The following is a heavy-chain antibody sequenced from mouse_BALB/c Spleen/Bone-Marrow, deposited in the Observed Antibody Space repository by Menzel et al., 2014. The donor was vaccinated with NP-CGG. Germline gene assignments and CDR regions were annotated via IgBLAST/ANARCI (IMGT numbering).Heavy chain of an antibody. J-gene: IGHJ3*01. D-gene: IGHD2-3*01. V-gene: IGHV5-12*02. CDR1: GFTFXDYY. CDR3: ARPLYDGYYVAY. Sequence: EVKLVESGGGLVQPGGSLKLSCATSGFTFXDYYMYWVRQTPEKRLEWVAYISNGGGSTYYPDTVKGRFTISRDSAKNTLYLQMSRLKSEDTAMYYCARPLYDGYYVAYWGQGTLVTVSA. CDR2: ISNGGGST.